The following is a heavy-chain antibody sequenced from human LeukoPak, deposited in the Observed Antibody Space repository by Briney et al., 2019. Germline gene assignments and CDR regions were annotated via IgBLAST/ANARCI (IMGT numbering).Heavy chain of an antibody. J-gene: IGHJ4*02. D-gene: IGHD2-2*01. V-gene: IGHV4-38-2*02. CDR2: IYQSGST. Sequence: SETLSLTCTVSGYSITTGRYWGWIRQPPGKGLEWIGSIYQSGSTYYNPSLKSRVTIPVDKSKNQFSLNLRSVTAPDTAVYYCARSLSTAEIDYWGQGILVTVSS. CDR3: ARSLSTAEIDY. CDR1: GYSITTGRY.